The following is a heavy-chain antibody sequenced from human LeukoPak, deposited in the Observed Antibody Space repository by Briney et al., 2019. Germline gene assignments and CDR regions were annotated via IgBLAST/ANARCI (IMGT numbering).Heavy chain of an antibody. CDR3: ARAEYGNWFDP. CDR2: IYTTDIT. D-gene: IGHD2-2*01. Sequence: GGSLRLSCAASGFSVSDNYMSWARQAPGKGLEWVSLIYTTDITYYADSVKGRFTISRDNSKNTVSLQMNSLRADDTAVYYCARAEYGNWFDPWGQGTLVTVSS. V-gene: IGHV3-53*01. CDR1: GFSVSDNY. J-gene: IGHJ5*02.